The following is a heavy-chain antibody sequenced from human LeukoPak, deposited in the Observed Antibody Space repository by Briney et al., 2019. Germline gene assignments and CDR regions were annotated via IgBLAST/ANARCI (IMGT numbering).Heavy chain of an antibody. CDR3: TTEEWLLNWAFDI. CDR1: GFLSSKSC. J-gene: IGHJ3*02. CDR2: IKSKTDGGTT. Sequence: GGTLGLLGGASGFLSSKSCMGGAAGPPGRGWGGVGGIKSKTDGGTTDYAAPVKGRFTISRDDSKNTLYLQMNSLKTEDTAVYYCTTEEWLLNWAFDIWGQGTMVTAS. D-gene: IGHD3-3*01. V-gene: IGHV3-15*01.